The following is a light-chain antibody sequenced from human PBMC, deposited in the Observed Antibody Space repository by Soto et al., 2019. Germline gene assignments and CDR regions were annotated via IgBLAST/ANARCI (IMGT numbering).Light chain of an antibody. CDR3: CSYAGSRTHVL. J-gene: IGLJ2*01. V-gene: IGLV2-23*02. Sequence: QAVLTQPASVSGSPGQSITISCIGTSSDVGSYNLVSWYQQHPGKAPKVLIYEVSERPSGVSNRFSGSKSGNTASLTISGRQADDEAAYYCCSYAGSRTHVLFGGGTQLTVL. CDR1: SSDVGSYNL. CDR2: EVS.